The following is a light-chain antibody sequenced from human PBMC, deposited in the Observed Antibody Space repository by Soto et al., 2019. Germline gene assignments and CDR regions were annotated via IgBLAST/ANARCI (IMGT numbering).Light chain of an antibody. CDR2: LNSDGSH. J-gene: IGLJ2*01. V-gene: IGLV4-69*01. CDR3: QTWVTGTYVV. CDR1: SGHSSYA. Sequence: QLVLTQSPSASASLGASVKLTCTLSSGHSSYAIAWHQQQPEKGPRYLMKLNSDGSHSKGDGIPDRFSGSISGAERYLTISSLQSEDEADYDCQTWVTGTYVVFGGGTKLTVL.